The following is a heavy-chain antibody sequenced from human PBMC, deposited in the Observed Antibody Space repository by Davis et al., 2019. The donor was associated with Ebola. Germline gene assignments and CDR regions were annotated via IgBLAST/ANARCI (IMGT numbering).Heavy chain of an antibody. V-gene: IGHV3-11*04. Sequence: GESLKISCAASGFTFSDYYMSWIRQAPGKGLAWVSYISRSGSTIYYADSVKGRFTISRDNAKNSLYLQMNSLRAEDTAVYYCARVVTAMGRYYYYYGMDVWGQGTTVTVSS. D-gene: IGHD2-21*02. CDR3: ARVVTAMGRYYYYYGMDV. J-gene: IGHJ6*02. CDR2: ISRSGSTI. CDR1: GFTFSDYY.